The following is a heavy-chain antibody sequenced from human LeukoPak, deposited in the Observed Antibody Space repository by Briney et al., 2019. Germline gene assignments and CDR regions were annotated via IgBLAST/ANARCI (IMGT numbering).Heavy chain of an antibody. CDR1: GESMSGFY. Sequence: SETLSLTCTVSGESMSGFYWNWIRQPAGKGLEWIGHIHISGSTNYNPSLKSRVIMSLDTSKNQFSLKLDSVTAADTAVYYCARRSGWYDYWGQGTLVTVSS. CDR3: ARRSGWYDY. V-gene: IGHV4-4*07. J-gene: IGHJ4*02. CDR2: IHISGST. D-gene: IGHD6-19*01.